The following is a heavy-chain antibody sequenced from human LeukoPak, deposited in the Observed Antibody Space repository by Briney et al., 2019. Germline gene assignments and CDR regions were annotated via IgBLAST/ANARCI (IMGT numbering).Heavy chain of an antibody. CDR2: ISYDGSNK. Sequence: GRSLRLSCAASGFTFSSYAMHWVRQAPGKGLEWVAVISYDGSNKYYADSVKGRFTISRDNSKNTLYLQMSSLRAEDTAVYYCAREYCSGGSCYPYGMDVWGQGTTVTVSS. D-gene: IGHD2-15*01. V-gene: IGHV3-30*04. J-gene: IGHJ6*02. CDR3: AREYCSGGSCYPYGMDV. CDR1: GFTFSSYA.